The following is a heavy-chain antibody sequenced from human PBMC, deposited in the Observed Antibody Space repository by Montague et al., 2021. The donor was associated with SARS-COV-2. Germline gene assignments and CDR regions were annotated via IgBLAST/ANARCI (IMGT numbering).Heavy chain of an antibody. V-gene: IGHV4-59*02. CDR3: ARGLGYTSMFRFFDY. Sequence: SETLSLTCAISGGSASGYYWAWIRQPPGKGLEWIGYMYYTGTSNYNPSLKSRVSMSMDTSKNHFSLNLISVAAADTGVYYCARGLGYTSMFRFFDYWGHGAQVTVSS. CDR1: GGSASGYY. CDR2: MYYTGTS. J-gene: IGHJ4*01. D-gene: IGHD2-2*02.